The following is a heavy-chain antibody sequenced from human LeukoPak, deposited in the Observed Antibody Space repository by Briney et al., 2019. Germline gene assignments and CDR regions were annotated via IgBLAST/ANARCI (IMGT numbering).Heavy chain of an antibody. V-gene: IGHV3-48*03. D-gene: IGHD3-10*02. Sequence: GGSHRLSCAASGFTSSSYEMNWVRQAPGKGLEWVSCISSSGSTIYYADSVKGRFTISRDNAKNSLYLQMNSLRAEDTAVYYCAELGITMIGGVWGKGTTVTISS. CDR2: ISSSGSTI. CDR1: GFTSSSYE. J-gene: IGHJ6*04. CDR3: AELGITMIGGV.